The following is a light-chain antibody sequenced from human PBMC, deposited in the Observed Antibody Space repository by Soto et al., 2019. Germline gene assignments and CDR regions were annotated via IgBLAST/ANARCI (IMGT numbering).Light chain of an antibody. J-gene: IGLJ3*02. CDR2: TNN. V-gene: IGLV1-44*01. CDR3: AAWDGSLQTWV. Sequence: QSVLTQPPSASGTPGQRVTISCSGSSSNIGSNIVNWYQHLPGTAPKLLIYTNNQRPSGVPDRFSDYKSGTSASLAISGLQSEDEADYYCAAWDGSLQTWVFGGGTKLTVL. CDR1: SSNIGSNI.